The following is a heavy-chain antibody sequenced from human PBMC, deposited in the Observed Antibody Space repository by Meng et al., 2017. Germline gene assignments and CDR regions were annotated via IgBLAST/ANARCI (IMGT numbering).Heavy chain of an antibody. CDR1: GGSVSSGSYY. CDR3: ARSSNYDYVWGSYRPYYFDY. Sequence: GSLRLSCTVSGGSVSSGSYYWSWIRQPPGKGLEWIGYIYYSGSTNYNPSLKSRVTISVDTSKNQFSLKLSSVTAADTAVYYCARSSNYDYVWGSYRPYYFDYWGQGILVTVSS. J-gene: IGHJ4*02. D-gene: IGHD3-16*02. CDR2: IYYSGST. V-gene: IGHV4-61*01.